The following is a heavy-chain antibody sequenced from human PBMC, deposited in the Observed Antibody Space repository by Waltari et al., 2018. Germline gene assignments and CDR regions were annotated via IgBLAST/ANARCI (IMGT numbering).Heavy chain of an antibody. Sequence: QVQLQESGPGLVKPSETLSLTCTVSGVSISSYYWSWIRQPPGKGLEWIGYIYYSGSTNYNPSLKSRVTISVDTSKNQFSLKLSSVTAADTAVYYCARGLLSGMDVWGQGTTVTVSS. V-gene: IGHV4-59*01. CDR1: GVSISSYY. CDR3: ARGLLSGMDV. CDR2: IYYSGST. J-gene: IGHJ6*02. D-gene: IGHD2-15*01.